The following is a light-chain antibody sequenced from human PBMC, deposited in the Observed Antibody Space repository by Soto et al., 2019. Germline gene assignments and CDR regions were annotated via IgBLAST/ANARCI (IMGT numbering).Light chain of an antibody. J-gene: IGKJ1*01. CDR1: QGISSY. V-gene: IGKV1-27*01. Sequence: RLTQSASFLSASVGDRVTMTCRASQGISSYLAWYQQTPGKAPKLLIYAASTLQSGVPSRFSGSGSGTDFTLTISSLQPEDVATYYCLKYNSAPQTFGQGTKVDIK. CDR3: LKYNSAPQT. CDR2: AAS.